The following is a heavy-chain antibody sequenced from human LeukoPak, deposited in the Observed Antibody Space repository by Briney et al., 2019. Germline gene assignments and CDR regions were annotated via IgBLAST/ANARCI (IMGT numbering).Heavy chain of an antibody. CDR3: TRGSTAMVTPDY. J-gene: IGHJ4*02. CDR1: GGTFSSYA. D-gene: IGHD5-18*01. V-gene: IGHV1-69*13. CDR2: IIPIFGTA. Sequence: SVKVSCKASGGTFSSYAISWVRQAPGQGLEWMGGIIPIFGTANYAQKFQGRVTITADESTSTAYMELSSLRSEDTAVYYCTRGSTAMVTPDYWGQGTLVTVSS.